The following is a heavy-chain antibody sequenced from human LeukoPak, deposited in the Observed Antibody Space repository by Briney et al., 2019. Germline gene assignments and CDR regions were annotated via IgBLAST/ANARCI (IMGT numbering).Heavy chain of an antibody. CDR1: GVSFSGYY. CDR3: ARGRVFDY. CDR2: INHSGST. Sequence: SEALSLTCAVYGVSFSGYYWSWIRQPPGKGLEWIGEINHSGSTNYNPSLKSRVTISVDTSKNQFSLKLSSVTAADTAVYYCARGRVFDYWGQGTLVTVSS. V-gene: IGHV4-34*01. J-gene: IGHJ4*02.